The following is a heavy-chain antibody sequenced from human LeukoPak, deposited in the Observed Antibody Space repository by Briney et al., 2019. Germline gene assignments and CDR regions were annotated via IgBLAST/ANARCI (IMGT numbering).Heavy chain of an antibody. Sequence: PGGSLRLSCAASGFTFDDYAVHWVRQAPGKGLEWVPGISWNSGSIGYADSVKGRFTISRDNAKNSLYLQMNSLRAEDTALYYCAKGPSYYYGSGSLDYWGQGTLVTVSS. CDR2: ISWNSGSI. CDR3: AKGPSYYYGSGSLDY. J-gene: IGHJ4*02. CDR1: GFTFDDYA. D-gene: IGHD3-10*01. V-gene: IGHV3-9*01.